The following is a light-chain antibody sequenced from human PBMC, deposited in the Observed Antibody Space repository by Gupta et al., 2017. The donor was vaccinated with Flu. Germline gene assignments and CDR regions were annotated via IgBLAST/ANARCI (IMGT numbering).Light chain of an antibody. CDR2: DYS. CDR1: NSNIGRYG. J-gene: IGLJ1*01. Sequence: QSALTQPPAASVTPGQRVSLSCSGSNSNIGRYGVDWYQQLPGTAPKLLMYDYSDRPSGGPDRVSGSKSGTSAALAISGLQAEEEADYYCEVWEDSRGGHYVFGAGTKVTVL. V-gene: IGLV1-44*01. CDR3: EVWEDSRGGHYV.